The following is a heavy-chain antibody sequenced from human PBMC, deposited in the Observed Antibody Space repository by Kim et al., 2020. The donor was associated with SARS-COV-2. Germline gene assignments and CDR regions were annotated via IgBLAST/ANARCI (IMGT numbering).Heavy chain of an antibody. J-gene: IGHJ4*02. CDR1: GFNFNSKG. V-gene: IGHV3-9*01. Sequence: GGSLRLSCAASGFNFNSKGMHWVRQAPGKGLEWVSGISRNSGSVSYADSVKGRFTISRYNAKNALYRQMNSQKTKDTAVYYCARDFERGDDFWSGFGLWGQGPLVTASS. D-gene: IGHD3-3*01. CDR3: ARDFERGDDFWSGFGL. CDR2: ISRNSGSV.